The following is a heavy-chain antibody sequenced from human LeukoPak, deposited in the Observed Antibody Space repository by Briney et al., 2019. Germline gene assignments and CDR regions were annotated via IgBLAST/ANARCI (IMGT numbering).Heavy chain of an antibody. J-gene: IGHJ3*02. CDR2: INSDGRRT. D-gene: IGHD3-16*01. V-gene: IGHV3-74*01. Sequence: SGGSLRLSCAASGFTFSSYWMHWVRQVPGRGLVSVSHINSDGRRTNSADSVKGRFTISRDNAKNTLYLQMNSLRADDTAVYYCARGGRAFDIWGHGTMVTVSS. CDR1: GFTFSSYW. CDR3: ARGGRAFDI.